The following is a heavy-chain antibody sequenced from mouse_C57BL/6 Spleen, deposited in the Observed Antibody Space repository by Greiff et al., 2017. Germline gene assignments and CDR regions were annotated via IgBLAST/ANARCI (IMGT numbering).Heavy chain of an antibody. Sequence: QVQLQQSGAELAKPGASVKLSCKASGYTFTSYWMHWVKQRPGQGLEWIGYINPSSGYTKYNQKFKDKATLPADKSSSTAYMQLSRLTYEESAVYYWARRGGTTGYAMDYWGQGTSVTVSS. CDR1: GYTFTSYW. CDR3: ARRGGTTGYAMDY. D-gene: IGHD1-1*01. V-gene: IGHV1-7*01. J-gene: IGHJ4*01. CDR2: INPSSGYT.